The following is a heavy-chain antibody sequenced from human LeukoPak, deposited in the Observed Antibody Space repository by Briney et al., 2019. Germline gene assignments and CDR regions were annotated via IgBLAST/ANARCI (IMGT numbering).Heavy chain of an antibody. CDR3: AKAGIAVVGYFDY. V-gene: IGHV3-23*01. CDR2: IRGSGGGT. Sequence: GGSLRLSCAASGFTFNSYAMSWVRQAPGKGLEWVSAIRGSGGGTYYADSVKGRFTISRDNSKNTLYLQMNSLRDEDTALYYCAKAGIAVVGYFDYWGQGTLVTVSS. D-gene: IGHD6-19*01. J-gene: IGHJ4*02. CDR1: GFTFNSYA.